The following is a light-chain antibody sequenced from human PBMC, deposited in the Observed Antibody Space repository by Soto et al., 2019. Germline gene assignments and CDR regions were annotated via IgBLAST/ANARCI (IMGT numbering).Light chain of an antibody. V-gene: IGKV1-5*03. J-gene: IGKJ1*01. CDR3: QHYNGYRWT. CDR1: QSVSNW. Sequence: DIQMTQSPSTLSASVGDRVTITCRASQSVSNWLAWYQQKPGKAPKILIYKASSLESGVPSRFSGSGSGTEFTLTISGLRPDDFATYYCQHYNGYRWTFGQGTKVDIK. CDR2: KAS.